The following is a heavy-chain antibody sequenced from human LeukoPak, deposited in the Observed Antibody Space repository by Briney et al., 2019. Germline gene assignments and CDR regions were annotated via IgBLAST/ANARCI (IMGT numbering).Heavy chain of an antibody. CDR1: GYTFTSYS. CDR3: ARDRFYYGSGSYYHFDY. J-gene: IGHJ4*02. V-gene: IGHV1-18*04. D-gene: IGHD3-10*01. Sequence: GASVKVSCKASGYTFTSYSISCVPQAPGQGLEWMGWISAYNGNTNYAQKLQGRVTMTTDTSTSTAYMELRSLRSDDTAVYYCARDRFYYGSGSYYHFDYWGQGTLVTVSS. CDR2: ISAYNGNT.